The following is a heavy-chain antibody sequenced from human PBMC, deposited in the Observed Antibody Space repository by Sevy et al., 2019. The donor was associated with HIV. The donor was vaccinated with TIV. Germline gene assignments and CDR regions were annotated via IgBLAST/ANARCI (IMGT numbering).Heavy chain of an antibody. Sequence: GGSLRLSCAASGLTFSSYGMHWVRQAPGKGLEWVAVISYDGSNKYYADSVKGRFTISRDNSKNTLYLQMNSLRAEDTAVYYCATHSSSPPYYFDYWGQGTLVTVSS. D-gene: IGHD6-6*01. CDR2: ISYDGSNK. J-gene: IGHJ4*02. CDR1: GLTFSSYG. CDR3: ATHSSSPPYYFDY. V-gene: IGHV3-30*03.